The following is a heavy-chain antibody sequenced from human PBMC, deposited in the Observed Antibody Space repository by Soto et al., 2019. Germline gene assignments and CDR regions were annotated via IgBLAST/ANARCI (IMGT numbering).Heavy chain of an antibody. CDR1: GDSISKYY. CDR2: ISNSGTT. Sequence: QVHLQESGPELVKPSETLSLTCSVFGDSISKYYWSWIRQPAGKGMEYIGRISNSGTTNYNPSLESRVTTSVDPSKNQISLKLSSATAADTAMYYCARGPYCGNQCYFAYWGQGTLVTVSS. J-gene: IGHJ4*02. V-gene: IGHV4-4*07. D-gene: IGHD2-21*01. CDR3: ARGPYCGNQCYFAY.